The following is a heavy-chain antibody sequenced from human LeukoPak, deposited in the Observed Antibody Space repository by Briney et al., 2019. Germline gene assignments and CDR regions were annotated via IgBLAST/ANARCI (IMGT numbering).Heavy chain of an antibody. CDR2: IIPILGIA. J-gene: IGHJ4*02. Sequence: SVKVSCKASGGTFSSYAISWVRQAPGQGLEWMGRIIPILGIANYAQKFQGRVTITADKSTSTAYMELSSLRSEDTAVYYCARGIRITMVRGVIMGDYWGQGTLVTVSS. CDR3: ARGIRITMVRGVIMGDY. D-gene: IGHD3-10*01. V-gene: IGHV1-69*04. CDR1: GGTFSSYA.